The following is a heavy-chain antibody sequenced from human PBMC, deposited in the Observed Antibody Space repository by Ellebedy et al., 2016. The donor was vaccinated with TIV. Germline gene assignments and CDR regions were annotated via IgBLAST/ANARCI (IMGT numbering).Heavy chain of an antibody. CDR3: ARDLAGISACFDY. V-gene: IGHV3-7*01. Sequence: GESLKISCAASGFTFSSYWMSWVRQAPGKGLEWVANIKQDGSEKYYVDSVKGRFTISRDNAENSLFLQMNSLRAEDTAVYYCARDLAGISACFDYWGQGTLVTVSS. J-gene: IGHJ4*02. D-gene: IGHD1-14*01. CDR1: GFTFSSYW. CDR2: IKQDGSEK.